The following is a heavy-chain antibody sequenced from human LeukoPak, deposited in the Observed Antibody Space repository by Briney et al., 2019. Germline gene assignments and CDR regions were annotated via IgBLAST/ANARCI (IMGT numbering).Heavy chain of an antibody. CDR1: GYTFTGYY. Sequence: ASVKVSCKASGYTFTGYYMHWVRQAPGQRLEWMGWINPNNGVTNYAQKFQARVTMTGDTSLTTAYMELNRLRSDDTAVYYCAKAARDDRPHLVYFQHWGQGTLVTVSS. CDR2: INPNNGVT. V-gene: IGHV1-2*02. CDR3: AKAARDDRPHLVYFQH. D-gene: IGHD1-26*01. J-gene: IGHJ1*01.